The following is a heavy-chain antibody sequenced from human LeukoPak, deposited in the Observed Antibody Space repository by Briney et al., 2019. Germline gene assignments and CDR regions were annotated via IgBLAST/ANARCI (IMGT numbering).Heavy chain of an antibody. CDR1: GASISRGGYC. D-gene: IGHD3-22*01. CDR2: IDYSGST. CDR3: AADTSGYRIFNF. Sequence: PSQTLSPTCTVSGASISRGGYCWSWIRQQPGKDLEWIGYIDYSGSTFYNPSLKSRLSMSIGTSKNQFSLKLSSVTAADTAVDFCAADTSGYRIFNFWGQGTLVTVSS. J-gene: IGHJ4*02. V-gene: IGHV4-31*03.